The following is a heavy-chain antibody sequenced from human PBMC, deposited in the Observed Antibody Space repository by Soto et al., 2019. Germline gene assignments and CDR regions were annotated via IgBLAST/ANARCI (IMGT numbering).Heavy chain of an antibody. V-gene: IGHV4-59*01. CDR2: IYYSGST. CDR1: GGSISSYY. J-gene: IGHJ6*02. Sequence: SETLSLTATVSGGSISSYYWSRIRQPPGKALEWIGYIYYSGSTNYNPSLKSRVTISVDTSKNQFSLKLSSVTAADTAVYYCARGGMVSGAAGDYYYGMDVWGQGTTVTVSS. CDR3: ARGGMVSGAAGDYYYGMDV. D-gene: IGHD6-13*01.